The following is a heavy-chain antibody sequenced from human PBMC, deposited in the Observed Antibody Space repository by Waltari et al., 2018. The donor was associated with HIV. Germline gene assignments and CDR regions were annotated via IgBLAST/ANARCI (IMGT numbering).Heavy chain of an antibody. V-gene: IGHV3-33*01. CDR1: GFPFRSYG. CDR3: ARDTAAAGPYYYYYGMDV. D-gene: IGHD6-13*01. Sequence: QVQLVESGGGVVQPGRSLRLSCAASGFPFRSYGLLWVRQAPGKGLEWVAVIWYDGSNKYYADSVKGRFTISRDNSKNTLYLQMNSLRAEDTAVYYCARDTAAAGPYYYYYGMDVWGQGTTVTVSS. J-gene: IGHJ6*02. CDR2: IWYDGSNK.